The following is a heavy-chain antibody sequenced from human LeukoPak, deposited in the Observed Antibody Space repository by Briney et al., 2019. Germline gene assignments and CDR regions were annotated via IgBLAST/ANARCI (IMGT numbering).Heavy chain of an antibody. J-gene: IGHJ4*02. D-gene: IGHD6-19*01. CDR2: ISYDGSNK. CDR1: GFTFSSYA. V-gene: IGHV3-30*04. Sequence: GGSLRLSCAASGFTFSSYAMHWVRQAPGKGLEWVAVISYDGSNKYYADSVKGRFTISRDNSKNTLYLQMNSLRAEDTAVYYCAKEMAGWGQGTLVTVSS. CDR3: AKEMAG.